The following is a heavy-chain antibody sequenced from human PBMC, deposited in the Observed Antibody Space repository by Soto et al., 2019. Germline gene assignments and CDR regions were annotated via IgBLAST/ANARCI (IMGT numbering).Heavy chain of an antibody. J-gene: IGHJ3*02. Sequence: QVQLVQSGAEVKKPGASVKVSCKASGYTFTSYGISWVRQAPGQGLEWMGWISAYNGNTNYAQKLQGRVTMTTDTSTSTAYMELRSLRSDDTAVYYCASNMVRGFILPDAFDIWGQGTMVTVSS. V-gene: IGHV1-18*01. CDR2: ISAYNGNT. CDR3: ASNMVRGFILPDAFDI. D-gene: IGHD3-10*01. CDR1: GYTFTSYG.